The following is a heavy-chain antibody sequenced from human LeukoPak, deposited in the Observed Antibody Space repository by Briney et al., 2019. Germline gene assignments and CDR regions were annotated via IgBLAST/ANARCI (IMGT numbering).Heavy chain of an antibody. CDR3: TSGSSTSRWDYYYYMDV. Sequence: ASVKVSCKASGGTFSSYAISWGRQAPGQGLEWMGELIPIFCTANYAQKFQGRVTINTQESTSTAYTNLSSVRREDTAMYYCTSGSSTSRWDYYYYMDVWAKGTTVSVS. V-gene: IGHV1-69*05. D-gene: IGHD2-2*01. J-gene: IGHJ6*03. CDR2: LIPIFCTA. CDR1: GGTFSSYA.